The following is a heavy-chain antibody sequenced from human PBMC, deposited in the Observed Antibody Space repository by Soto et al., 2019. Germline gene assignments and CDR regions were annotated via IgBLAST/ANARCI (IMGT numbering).Heavy chain of an antibody. Sequence: EVQLVESGGGLVQPGGSLRLSCAASGFIFSSYWMSWVRQAPGKGLEWVANIKQDGSEKYYVDSVKGRFTISRDNAKNSLYLQMNSLRAEDTAVYYCCGGYYFDYWGQGTLVTVSS. CDR3: CGGYYFDY. J-gene: IGHJ4*02. D-gene: IGHD2-21*01. CDR2: IKQDGSEK. V-gene: IGHV3-7*05. CDR1: GFIFSSYW.